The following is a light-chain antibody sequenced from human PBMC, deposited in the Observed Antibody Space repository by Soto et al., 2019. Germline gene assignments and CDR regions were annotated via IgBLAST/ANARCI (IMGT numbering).Light chain of an antibody. CDR1: QSVTSSY. Sequence: EIVLTQSPGTLSLSPGERANLSCRASQSVTSSYLAWYQQKPGQAPRLLIYAASSRATGIPDRFSGSGSGTDFTLTISRLEPEDFAVYYCQQYGYSATFGGGTKVEIK. CDR3: QQYGYSAT. V-gene: IGKV3-20*01. J-gene: IGKJ4*01. CDR2: AAS.